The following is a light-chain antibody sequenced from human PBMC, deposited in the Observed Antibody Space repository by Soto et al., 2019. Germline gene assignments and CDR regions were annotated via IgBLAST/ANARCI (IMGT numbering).Light chain of an antibody. V-gene: IGKV1-12*01. CDR1: QGIGSW. CDR2: AAS. CDR3: QQANNFPWT. Sequence: DIQMTQSPSSVSASVGDRVTITCRASQGIGSWLAWYQQEPGKAPKLLISAASSLQSGVPSRFSGSGSGTEFTLTISSLQPEDFATYYCQQANNFPWTFGQGTKVEIK. J-gene: IGKJ1*01.